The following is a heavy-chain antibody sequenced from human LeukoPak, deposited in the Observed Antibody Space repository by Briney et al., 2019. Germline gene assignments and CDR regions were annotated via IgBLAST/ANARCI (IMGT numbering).Heavy chain of an antibody. CDR2: ISSSSSYI. CDR3: ARDGSESSSPFDY. V-gene: IGHV3-21*01. D-gene: IGHD6-6*01. J-gene: IGHJ4*02. Sequence: GGSLRLSCAASGFTFSSYSMNWVRQAPGKGLEWVSSISSSSSYIYYADSVKGRFTISRDNAKNSLYLQMNSLRAEDTAVYYCARDGSESSSPFDYWGQGTLVTVSS. CDR1: GFTFSSYS.